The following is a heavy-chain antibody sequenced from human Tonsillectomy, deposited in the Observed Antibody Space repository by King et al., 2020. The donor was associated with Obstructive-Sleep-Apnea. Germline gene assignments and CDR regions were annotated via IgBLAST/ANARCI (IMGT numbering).Heavy chain of an antibody. CDR1: GVTSSSYD. V-gene: IGHV3-13*01. CDR3: AREYGSGGYYYGMDV. D-gene: IGHD3-10*01. Sequence: VQLVESGGGLVQPGGSLRLSCAASGVTSSSYDMHGVRQATGKGLERVSAIGTAGDTYLPGSVKGRFTASRENAKNSLYLQMNSLRAGDTAVCYCAREYGSGGYYYGMDVWGQGTTVTVSS. CDR2: IGTAGDT. J-gene: IGHJ6*02.